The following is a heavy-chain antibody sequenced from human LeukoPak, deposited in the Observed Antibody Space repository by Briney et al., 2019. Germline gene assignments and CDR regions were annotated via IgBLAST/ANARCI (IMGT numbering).Heavy chain of an antibody. CDR1: NGSISTYY. CDR3: AGHGGTLDYFDS. Sequence: PSEPLSLTCSVPNGSISTYYWSWIRQSPGKGPEWIGYISYGGATTYNPSLKRRVTISVDSPKNHFSLRLTSLTAADTALYYCAGHGGTLDYFDSWGPGSLVPASS. V-gene: IGHV4-59*08. CDR2: ISYGGAT. D-gene: IGHD1-26*01. J-gene: IGHJ4*02.